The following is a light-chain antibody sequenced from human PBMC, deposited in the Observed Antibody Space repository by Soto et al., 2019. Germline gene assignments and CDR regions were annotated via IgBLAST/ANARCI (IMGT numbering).Light chain of an antibody. Sequence: QLVLTQPPSVSGAPGQRVTISCTGSSSNIGADYDVHWYRQLPGAAPKLLITGNSNRPSGVPDRFSGSKSGTSASLAITGLQAEDEADYYCQSYDSSLSVVVFGGGTKLTVL. CDR2: GNS. V-gene: IGLV1-40*01. CDR3: QSYDSSLSVVV. CDR1: SSNIGADYD. J-gene: IGLJ2*01.